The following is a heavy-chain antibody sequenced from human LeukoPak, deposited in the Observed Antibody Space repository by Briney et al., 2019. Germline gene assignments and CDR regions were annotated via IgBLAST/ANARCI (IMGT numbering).Heavy chain of an antibody. CDR3: ARVGEGGKGFDY. J-gene: IGHJ4*02. V-gene: IGHV3-13*01. Sequence: GGSLRLSCVASGFTFSSYDMHWVRLTTGKGLEWVSAIDTAGYTYYPGSVKGRFTISRENAKNSLYLQMNSLRAGDTAVYYCARVGEGGKGFDYWGQGTLVTVSS. D-gene: IGHD4-23*01. CDR2: IDTAGYT. CDR1: GFTFSSYD.